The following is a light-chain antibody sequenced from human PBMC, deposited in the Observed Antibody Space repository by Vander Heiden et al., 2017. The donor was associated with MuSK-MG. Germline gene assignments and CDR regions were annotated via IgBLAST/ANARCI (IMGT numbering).Light chain of an antibody. CDR1: QDISNY. CDR2: DAS. J-gene: IGKJ3*01. CDR3: QQYDTHPFS. Sequence: DSQMTHSPSSLSASVADRVTITCQASQDISNYLNWYQQKPGKAPKLLIYDASSLETGIPSRFSGSGSGTDFTFTISSLQPEDIATYYCQQYDTHPFSFGHRTKLDTK. V-gene: IGKV1-33*01.